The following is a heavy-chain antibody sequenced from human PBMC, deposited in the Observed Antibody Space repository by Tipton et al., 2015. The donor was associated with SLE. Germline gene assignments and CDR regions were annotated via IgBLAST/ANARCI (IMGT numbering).Heavy chain of an antibody. V-gene: IGHV4-34*01. J-gene: IGHJ5*02. Sequence: GLVKPSETLSLTCAVYGGSFSGYYWSWFRQPPGKGLEWIGEIHHHGGTNYNPSLKSRVTMSLDTSKNQFFLKLSFVTAADTAVYYCAREDIVATTSAYNWFDPWGQGTLVTVSS. D-gene: IGHD5-12*01. CDR3: AREDIVATTSAYNWFDP. CDR2: IHHHGGT. CDR1: GGSFSGYY.